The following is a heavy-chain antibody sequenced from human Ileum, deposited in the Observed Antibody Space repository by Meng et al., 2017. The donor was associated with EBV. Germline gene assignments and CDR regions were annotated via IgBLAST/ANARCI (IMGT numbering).Heavy chain of an antibody. J-gene: IGHJ4*02. D-gene: IGHD3-3*01. CDR2: IYYSGST. Sequence: HLPESGPGLVKPPETLSLTCAVSGDSISSSNHWWGWIRQPPGKGLEWVGTIYYSGSTFYNPSLKSRATISLDTSKNQFSLKVSSVTAADTAVYYCARRYYGVPFDNWGQGTLVTVSS. CDR1: GDSISSSNHW. V-gene: IGHV4-39*01. CDR3: ARRYYGVPFDN.